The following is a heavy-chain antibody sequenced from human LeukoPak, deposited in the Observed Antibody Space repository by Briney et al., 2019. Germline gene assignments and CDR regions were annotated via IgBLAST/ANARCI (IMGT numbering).Heavy chain of an antibody. V-gene: IGHV1-2*02. CDR2: INPNSGDT. D-gene: IGHD3-10*01. CDR3: ARDGVFRFEVGDVYYYYMDV. CDR1: GYIFTGYY. J-gene: IGHJ6*03. Sequence: ASVKLSCKASGYIFTGYYIHWVRQAPGQGLEWMGWINPNSGDTKYAQKFQGRVTMTRDTSNNTVYMDLTRLIFDDTAMYYCARDGVFRFEVGDVYYYYMDVWGKGTTVIISS.